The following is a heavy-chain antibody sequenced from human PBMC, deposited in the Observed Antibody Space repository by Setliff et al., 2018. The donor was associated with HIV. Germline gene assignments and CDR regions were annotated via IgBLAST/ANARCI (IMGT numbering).Heavy chain of an antibody. CDR3: ARVYYFDSSGYYQRGDVFDI. CDR1: GGTTSNEY. D-gene: IGHD3-22*01. V-gene: IGHV4-59*01. J-gene: IGHJ3*02. CDR2: IYDSGSP. Sequence: SETLSLTCTVSGGTTSNEYWSWIRQPPGKGLEWIGYIYDSGSPKYNPSLKSRVTISIDTSKSQISLKLTSVTAADTAMYHCARVYYFDSSGYYQRGDVFDIWGQGTMVTVSS.